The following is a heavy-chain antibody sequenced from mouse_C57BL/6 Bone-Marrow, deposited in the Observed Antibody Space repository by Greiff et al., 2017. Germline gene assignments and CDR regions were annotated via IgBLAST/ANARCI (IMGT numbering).Heavy chain of an antibody. CDR1: GYTFPSYW. CDR3: TCYDYDVGAWFAY. D-gene: IGHD2-4*01. V-gene: IGHV1-5*01. Sequence: EVQLQQSGTVLARPGASVKMSCKTSGYTFPSYWMHWVKQRPGQGLEWIGAIYPGNSDTSYNQKFKGKAKLTAVTSASTAYMELSSLTNEDSAVYYCTCYDYDVGAWFAYWGQGTLVTVSA. CDR2: IYPGNSDT. J-gene: IGHJ3*01.